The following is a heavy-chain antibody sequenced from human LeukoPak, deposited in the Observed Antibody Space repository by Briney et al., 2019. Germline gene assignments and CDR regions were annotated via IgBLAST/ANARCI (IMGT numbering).Heavy chain of an antibody. CDR2: IYHSGST. D-gene: IGHD3-9*01. CDR1: GYSISSGYY. Sequence: SETLSLTCTVSGYSISSGYYWGWIRQPPGKGLEWIGSIYHSGSTYYNPSLKSRVTISVDTSKNQFSLKLSSVTAADTAVYYCARDYFDWLGWFDPWSQGTLVTVSS. J-gene: IGHJ5*02. V-gene: IGHV4-38-2*02. CDR3: ARDYFDWLGWFDP.